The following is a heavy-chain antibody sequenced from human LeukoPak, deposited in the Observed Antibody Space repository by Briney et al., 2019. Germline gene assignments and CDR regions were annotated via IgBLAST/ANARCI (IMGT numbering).Heavy chain of an antibody. D-gene: IGHD3-10*01. V-gene: IGHV4-59*01. Sequence: SETLSLTCTVSGGSISSYYWSWIRQPPGKGLEWIGYIYYSGSTNYNPSLKSRVTISVDTSKNQFSLKLNSVTAADTAVYYCARGRSGHGGLDYWGQGTLVTVSS. CDR1: GGSISSYY. CDR2: IYYSGST. J-gene: IGHJ4*02. CDR3: ARGRSGHGGLDY.